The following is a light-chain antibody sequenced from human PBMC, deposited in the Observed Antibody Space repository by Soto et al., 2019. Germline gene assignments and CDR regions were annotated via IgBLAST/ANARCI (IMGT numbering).Light chain of an antibody. J-gene: IGKJ4*01. CDR2: WAS. CDR3: QQYYITPLT. CDR1: QSVLSSSNNKNY. V-gene: IGKV4-1*01. Sequence: DIVMTQSPDSLAVSLGERATINCKSSQSVLSSSNNKNYLVWYQQKPGQPPKLLISWASTRESGVPDRFSGSGSGTEFTLTISSLQAEDVAVYYCQQYYITPLTFGGGTKVEIK.